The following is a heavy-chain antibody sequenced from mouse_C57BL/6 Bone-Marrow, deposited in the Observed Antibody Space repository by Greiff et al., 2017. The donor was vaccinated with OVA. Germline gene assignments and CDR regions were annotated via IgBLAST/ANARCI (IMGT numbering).Heavy chain of an antibody. V-gene: IGHV1-81*01. CDR1: GYTFTSYG. Sequence: QVQLQQSGAELARPGASVKLSCKASGYTFTSYGISWVKQRTGQGLEWIGEIYPRSGNTYYNEKFKGKATLTADKSSSTAYMELRSLTSEDSAIYFCARWNYDGFAYWGQGTLVTVSA. D-gene: IGHD2-4*01. J-gene: IGHJ3*01. CDR3: ARWNYDGFAY. CDR2: IYPRSGNT.